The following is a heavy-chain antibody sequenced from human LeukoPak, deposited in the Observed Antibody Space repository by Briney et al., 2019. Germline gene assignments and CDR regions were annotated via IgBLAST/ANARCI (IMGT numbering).Heavy chain of an antibody. V-gene: IGHV1-24*01. CDR3: ATGFTTPDY. CDR2: FAVEDGKT. D-gene: IGHD1-1*01. CDR1: GAILIELS. Sequence: ASVKVSCKVSGAILIELSIHWVRQAPGRGLEWMGTFAVEDGKTIYAQKFRGRVTMTEDTSTDTAYMDLSSLRSDDTAVYYCATGFTTPDYWGQGTLVTVSS. J-gene: IGHJ4*02.